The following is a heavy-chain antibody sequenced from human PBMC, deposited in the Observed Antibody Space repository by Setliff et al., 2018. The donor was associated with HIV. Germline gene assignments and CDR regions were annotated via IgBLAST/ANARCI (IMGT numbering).Heavy chain of an antibody. D-gene: IGHD2-2*01. CDR2: INPTGGST. J-gene: IGHJ3*02. CDR3: ARAGGGATDQAFDI. V-gene: IGHV1-46*01. CDR1: GYSFTNHY. Sequence: ASVKVSCKPSGYSFTNHYMHWVRQAPGQGLEWMGVINPTGGSTRNTQKFQGRVAMTRDTSTSTVYMELSSLRSDDSAVYYCARAGGGATDQAFDIWGQGTMVTVSS.